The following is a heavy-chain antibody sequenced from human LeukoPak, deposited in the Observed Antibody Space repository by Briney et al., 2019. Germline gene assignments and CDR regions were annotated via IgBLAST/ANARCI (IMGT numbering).Heavy chain of an antibody. J-gene: IGHJ4*02. D-gene: IGHD2-15*01. Sequence: SETLSLTCAVYGESLNSYYWSWVRQPPGEGLEGVGEIYDSGPTKYNPSLKSRVAISMVPSKQQFSLGLSSVTAADTAVYSCARGAWATRLASWGLGTPVIVSS. CDR1: GESLNSYY. CDR3: ARGAWATRLAS. V-gene: IGHV4-34*01. CDR2: IYDSGPT.